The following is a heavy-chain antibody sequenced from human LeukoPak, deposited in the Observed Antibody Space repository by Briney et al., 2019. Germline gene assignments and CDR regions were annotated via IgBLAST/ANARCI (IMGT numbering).Heavy chain of an antibody. CDR2: MYYSGTT. V-gene: IGHV4-39*01. J-gene: IGHJ5*02. CDR1: GGSISSSSYY. CDR3: ARHRYRSGSDWIDP. Sequence: SETLSLTCTVSGGSISSSSYYWGWIRQPPGKGLEWIGSMYYSGTTYYNPSLKSRVTISVDASKNQFSLKLSSVTAADTAVYYCARHRYRSGSDWIDPWGQGTLVTVSS. D-gene: IGHD1-26*01.